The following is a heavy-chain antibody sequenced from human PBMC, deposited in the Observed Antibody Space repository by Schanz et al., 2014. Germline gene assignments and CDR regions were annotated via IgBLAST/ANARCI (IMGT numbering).Heavy chain of an antibody. J-gene: IGHJ6*02. Sequence: VQLVESGGDLVKPGGSLRLSCEASGFTFSNYGMNWVRQAPEKGLEWVSYISSSSGTIYYADSVKGRFTISRDNAKNDLYLQMNSLKAEDTGVYYWAKDVSPVANTVHFYDMDVWGQGTTVTVSS. CDR3: AKDVSPVANTVHFYDMDV. D-gene: IGHD6-19*01. V-gene: IGHV3-48*01. CDR1: GFTFSNYG. CDR2: ISSSSGTI.